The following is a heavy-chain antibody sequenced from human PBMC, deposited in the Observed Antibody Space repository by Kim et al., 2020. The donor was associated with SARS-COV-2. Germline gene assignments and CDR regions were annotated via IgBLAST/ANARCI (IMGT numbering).Heavy chain of an antibody. Sequence: SETLSLTCAVYGGSFSGYYWSWIRQPPGKGLEWIGEINHSGSTNYNPSLKSRVTISVDTSKNQFSLKLSSVTAADTAVYYCARGGRLNAFDIWGQGTMVTVSS. CDR1: GGSFSGYY. CDR2: INHSGST. J-gene: IGHJ3*02. CDR3: ARGGRLNAFDI. V-gene: IGHV4-34*01. D-gene: IGHD3-10*01.